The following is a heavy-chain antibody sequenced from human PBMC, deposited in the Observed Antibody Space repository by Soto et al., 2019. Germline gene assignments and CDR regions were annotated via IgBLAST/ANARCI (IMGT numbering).Heavy chain of an antibody. D-gene: IGHD6-19*01. J-gene: IGHJ6*02. Sequence: QVQLEQSGGEVKKPGSSVKVSCKASGVTFSKFIMTWVRQAPGLGLEWVGGIIPIFGTANYAQKFRGRVTITADESTSTSYLEVSNLRSEDTAVYYCAKVRYSSPMGYYYGMDVWGQGTAVTVSS. CDR2: IIPIFGTA. CDR1: GVTFSKFI. V-gene: IGHV1-69*01. CDR3: AKVRYSSPMGYYYGMDV.